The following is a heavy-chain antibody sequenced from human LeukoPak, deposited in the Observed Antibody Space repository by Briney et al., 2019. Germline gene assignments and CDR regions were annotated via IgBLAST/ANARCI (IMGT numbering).Heavy chain of an antibody. J-gene: IGHJ4*02. D-gene: IGHD3-10*01. CDR2: INHSGST. V-gene: IGHV4-39*07. CDR1: GGSISSSSYY. Sequence: SETLSLTCTVSGGSISSSSYYWSWIRQPPGKGLEWIGEINHSGSTNYNPSLKSRVTISVDTSKNQFSLKLSSVTAADTAVYYCARRSRRYDSRNGFDYWGQGTLVTVSS. CDR3: ARRSRRYDSRNGFDY.